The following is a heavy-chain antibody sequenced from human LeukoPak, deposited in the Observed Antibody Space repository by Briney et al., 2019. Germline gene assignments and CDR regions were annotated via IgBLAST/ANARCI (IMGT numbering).Heavy chain of an antibody. J-gene: IGHJ3*02. CDR3: ARDLAYRSSLRGTFDI. CDR1: GGSISSYF. D-gene: IGHD6-19*01. V-gene: IGHV4-59*01. CDR2: IYYSGNT. Sequence: SETLSLTCTVSGGSISSYFWSWIRQAPGKGLEYIGFIYYSGNTNYNPSFKSRVTISVDTSKKQFSLKLSSVTAADTAVYYCARDLAYRSSLRGTFDIWGQGTKVTVSS.